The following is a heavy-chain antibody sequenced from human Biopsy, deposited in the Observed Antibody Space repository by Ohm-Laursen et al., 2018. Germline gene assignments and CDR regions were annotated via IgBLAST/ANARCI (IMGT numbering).Heavy chain of an antibody. V-gene: IGHV4-61*01. CDR2: ISNRGST. J-gene: IGHJ6*02. CDR1: GGSISNNNYY. D-gene: IGHD4-11*01. CDR3: ARDSGILNYGNFKYYHYYGMDV. Sequence: SETLSLTCTVSGGSISNNNYYWSWIRQSPGKGLEWIGYISNRGSTNYNPSLRGRVTISVDTSKNQFSLKLSSVTAADTAVYYCARDSGILNYGNFKYYHYYGMDVWGQGTKVTVSS.